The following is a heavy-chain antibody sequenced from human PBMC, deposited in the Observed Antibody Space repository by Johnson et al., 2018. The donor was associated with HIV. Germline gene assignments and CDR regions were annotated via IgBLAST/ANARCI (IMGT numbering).Heavy chain of an antibody. J-gene: IGHJ3*02. V-gene: IGHV3-7*01. CDR1: GFTFDDCA. Sequence: MQLVESGGGWGQPGRSLRLSCAASGFTFDDCAMNWVRQVPGKGLEWVANIKQDGSEKYYADSVKGRFTISRDNSKNTLYLQMNSLRAEDTAVYYCAKDLYYYDSSGSVGAFDIWGQGTMVTVSS. D-gene: IGHD3-22*01. CDR3: AKDLYYYDSSGSVGAFDI. CDR2: IKQDGSEK.